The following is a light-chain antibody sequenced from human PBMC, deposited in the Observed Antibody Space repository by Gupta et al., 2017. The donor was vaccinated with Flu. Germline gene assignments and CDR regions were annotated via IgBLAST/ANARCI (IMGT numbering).Light chain of an antibody. CDR1: QSVSSN. CDR2: GAS. CDR3: QQYNNWPPGVT. V-gene: IGKV3-15*01. Sequence: EIAMTQSPATLSVSPGERATLSCRASQSVSSNLAWYQQKPGQAPRLLIYGASTRATGIPARFSGSGSGTEFTLTISRLQSEDFAVYYCQQYNNWPPGVTFGPGTKVDIK. J-gene: IGKJ3*01.